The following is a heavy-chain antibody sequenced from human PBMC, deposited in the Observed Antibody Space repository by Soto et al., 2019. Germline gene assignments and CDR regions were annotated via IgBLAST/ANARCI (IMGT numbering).Heavy chain of an antibody. CDR3: ARAPRSSWYAP. Sequence: VKVSCKASGGTFSSYAISWVRQAPGQGLEWMGWISAYNGNTNYAQKLQGRVTMTTDTSTSTAYMELGSLRSDDTAVYYCARAPRSSWYAPWVQGTLVTVSS. CDR1: GGTFSSYA. D-gene: IGHD6-13*01. V-gene: IGHV1-18*01. CDR2: ISAYNGNT. J-gene: IGHJ5*02.